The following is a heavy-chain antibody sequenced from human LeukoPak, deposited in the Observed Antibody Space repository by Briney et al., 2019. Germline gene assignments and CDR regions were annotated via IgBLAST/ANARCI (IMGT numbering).Heavy chain of an antibody. CDR2: ISYSGTT. CDR3: ARRASRENYFDY. Sequence: SETLSLTCSVSGGSISNSYWNWIRQPPGKGLEWIGYISYSGTTNSNPSLKSRVTLSVDTSKNELSLKLNSVTAADTAVYYYARRASRENYFDYWGQGALVTVSS. V-gene: IGHV4-59*08. CDR1: GGSISNSY. D-gene: IGHD5-24*01. J-gene: IGHJ4*02.